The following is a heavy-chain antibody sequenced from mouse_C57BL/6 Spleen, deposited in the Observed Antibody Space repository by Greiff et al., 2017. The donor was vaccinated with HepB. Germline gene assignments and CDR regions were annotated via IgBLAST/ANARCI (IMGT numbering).Heavy chain of an antibody. CDR3: ARGRGSGYNYAMDY. CDR2: ILPGSGST. J-gene: IGHJ4*01. Sequence: VQLQQSGAELMKPGASVKLSCKAPGYTFTGYWIEWVKQRPGHGLEWIGEILPGSGSTNYNEKFKGKATFTADTSSHTAYMQLSSLTTEDSSIYYCARGRGSGYNYAMDYWGQGTSVTVSS. CDR1: GYTFTGYW. D-gene: IGHD3-2*02. V-gene: IGHV1-9*01.